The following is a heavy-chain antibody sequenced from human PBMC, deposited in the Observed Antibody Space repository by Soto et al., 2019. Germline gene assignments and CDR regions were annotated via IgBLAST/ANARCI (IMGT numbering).Heavy chain of an antibody. CDR1: GGSISSSNW. Sequence: PSDTLSLTCAVSGGSISSSNWWSWIRQPPGKGMEWIGEIYHSGSTNYNPSHKSRVTISVGKSKNQFSLKLSSVTAADTAVYYCARDIVVVVAAKEIGYYYYGMDVWGQGTTVTVS. D-gene: IGHD2-15*01. CDR2: IYHSGST. CDR3: ARDIVVVVAAKEIGYYYYGMDV. V-gene: IGHV4-4*02. J-gene: IGHJ6*02.